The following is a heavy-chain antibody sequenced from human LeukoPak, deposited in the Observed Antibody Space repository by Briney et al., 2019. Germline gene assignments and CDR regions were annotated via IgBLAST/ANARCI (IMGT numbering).Heavy chain of an antibody. J-gene: IGHJ4*02. CDR3: AKAIYYYDRSGYSVDY. CDR2: ITGDGGST. Sequence: GGSLSLSCAASGFTFEDYAMHWVRQAPGKGLEWVSLITGDGGSTYYADSVKGRFTISSDNSKNSLYLQMNSLRTEDTALYYCAKAIYYYDRSGYSVDYWGQGILVSVSS. CDR1: GFTFEDYA. D-gene: IGHD3-22*01. V-gene: IGHV3-43*02.